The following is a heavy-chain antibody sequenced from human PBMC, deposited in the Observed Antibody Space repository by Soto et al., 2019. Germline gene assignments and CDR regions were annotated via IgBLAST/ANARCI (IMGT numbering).Heavy chain of an antibody. J-gene: IGHJ6*03. CDR1: GGSISSGGYY. D-gene: IGHD3-3*01. CDR3: ARAPFGGVTIFGVEYYMDV. CDR2: IYYSGST. V-gene: IGHV4-61*08. Sequence: SETLSLTCTVSGGSISSGGYYWSWIRQHPGKGLEWIVYIYYSGSTNYNPSLKSRVTISVDTSKNQFSLKLSSVTAADAAVYYCARAPFGGVTIFGVEYYMDVWGKGTTVTVSS.